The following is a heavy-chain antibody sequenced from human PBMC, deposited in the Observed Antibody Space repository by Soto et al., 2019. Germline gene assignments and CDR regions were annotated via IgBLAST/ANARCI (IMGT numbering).Heavy chain of an antibody. J-gene: IGHJ6*02. CDR2: IIPILGIA. CDR1: GGTNSIYT. V-gene: IGHV1-69*02. D-gene: IGHD2-2*01. CDR3: ARHDCISTSCYYYYYYSMDV. Sequence: ASVKVACKTSGGTNSIYTISWVRQAKRQGLEWMGRIIPILGIANYAQKFQGRVTITADKSTSTAYMELSSLRSEDTAVYYCARHDCISTSCYYYYYYSMDVWGQGTTVTVSS.